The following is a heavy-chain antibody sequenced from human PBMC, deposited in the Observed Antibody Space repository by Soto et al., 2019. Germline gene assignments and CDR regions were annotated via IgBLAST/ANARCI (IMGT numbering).Heavy chain of an antibody. CDR2: IYHSGIT. D-gene: IGHD6-19*01. J-gene: IGHJ4*02. CDR1: GGSISSSNW. CDR3: ARVAVAGTRVDY. V-gene: IGHV4-4*02. Sequence: QVQLQESGPGLVKPSGTLSLTCAVCGGSISSSNWWSGVRQPPGEGLEWIGEIYHSGITNYHPSLKSRVTISVDKSKNQFSLKLSSVTAADTAVYYCARVAVAGTRVDYWGQGTLVTVSS.